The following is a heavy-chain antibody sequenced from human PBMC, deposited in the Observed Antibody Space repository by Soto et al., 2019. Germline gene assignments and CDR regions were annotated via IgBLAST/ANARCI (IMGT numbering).Heavy chain of an antibody. CDR1: GGSISSGDYY. V-gene: IGHV4-30-4*01. Sequence: QVQLQESGPGLVKPSQTLSLTCTVSGGSISSGDYYWSWIRQPPGKGLEWIGYIYHSGSTYYNPSPKSRVTISVNTSKNPFSLKLSSVTAADTAVYYCARERPDGARLDPWGQGTLVTVSS. J-gene: IGHJ5*02. CDR3: ARERPDGARLDP. D-gene: IGHD6-6*01. CDR2: IYHSGST.